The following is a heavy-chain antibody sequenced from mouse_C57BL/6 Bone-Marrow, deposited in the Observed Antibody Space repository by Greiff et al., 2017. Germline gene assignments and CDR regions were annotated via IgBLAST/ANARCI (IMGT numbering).Heavy chain of an antibody. CDR2: INPNNGGT. Sequence: EVQLQQSGPELVKPGASVKISCKASGYTFTDYYMNWVKQSHGKSLEWIGDINPNNGGTSYNQKFKGKDTLTVDKSSSTAYMELRSLTSEDSAVYYCARRIYYYGSSYDYYAMDYWGQGTSVTVSS. D-gene: IGHD1-1*01. V-gene: IGHV1-26*01. CDR1: GYTFTDYY. CDR3: ARRIYYYGSSYDYYAMDY. J-gene: IGHJ4*01.